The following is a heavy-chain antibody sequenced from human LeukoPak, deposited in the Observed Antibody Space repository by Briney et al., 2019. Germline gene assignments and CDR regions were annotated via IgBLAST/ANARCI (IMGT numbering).Heavy chain of an antibody. CDR2: IYSGGST. Sequence: GGSLRLSCTASGFSFSNSAMTWVRQAPGKGLEWVSVIYSGGSTYYADSVKGRFTISRDNSKNTLYLQMNSLRAEDTAVYYCARGKIGELYWGYYYYGMDVWGQGTTVTVSS. CDR3: ARGKIGELYWGYYYYGMDV. J-gene: IGHJ6*02. V-gene: IGHV3-53*01. D-gene: IGHD3-10*01. CDR1: GFSFSNSA.